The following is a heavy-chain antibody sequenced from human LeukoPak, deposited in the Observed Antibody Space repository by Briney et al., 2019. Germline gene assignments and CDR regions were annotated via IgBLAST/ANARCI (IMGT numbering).Heavy chain of an antibody. CDR3: ARASMIVVSTFDY. CDR1: GYTFTGYY. V-gene: IGHV1-2*02. J-gene: IGHJ4*02. CDR2: INPNSGGT. Sequence: ASVKVSCEASGYTFTGYYMHWVRQAPGQGLEWMGWINPNSGGTNYAQKFQGRVTTTRDTSISTAYMELSRLRSDDTAVYYCARASMIVVSTFDYWGQGTLVTVSS. D-gene: IGHD3-22*01.